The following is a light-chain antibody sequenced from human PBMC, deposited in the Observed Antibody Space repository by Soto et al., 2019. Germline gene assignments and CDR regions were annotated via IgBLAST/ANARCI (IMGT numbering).Light chain of an antibody. CDR2: GAS. Sequence: EIVLTQSPGTLSLSPGERGTLSCRATQSISNSQLAWYQQKPGQAPRLLIYGASRRPVGIPDRFSGSGSGTDFTLTISRLEPEDFAVYYCKQYDRSPLTFGGGTKVEVK. V-gene: IGKV3-20*01. CDR1: QSISNSQ. J-gene: IGKJ4*01. CDR3: KQYDRSPLT.